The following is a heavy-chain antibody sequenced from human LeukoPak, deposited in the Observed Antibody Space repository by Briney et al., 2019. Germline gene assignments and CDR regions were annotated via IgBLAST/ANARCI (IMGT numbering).Heavy chain of an antibody. CDR1: GFTFDDYA. CDR3: AKDLSIRVGATPFDY. CDR2: ISWNSGSI. Sequence: GGSLRLSCAASGFTFDDYAMHWVRQAPGKGLEWVSGISWNSGSIGYADSVKGRFTISRDNAKNSLYLQMNSLRAEDTALYYCAKDLSIRVGATPFDYWGQGTLVTVSS. D-gene: IGHD1-26*01. J-gene: IGHJ4*02. V-gene: IGHV3-9*01.